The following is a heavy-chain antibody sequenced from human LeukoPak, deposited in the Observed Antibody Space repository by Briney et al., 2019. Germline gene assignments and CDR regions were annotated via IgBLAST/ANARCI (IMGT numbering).Heavy chain of an antibody. J-gene: IGHJ4*02. V-gene: IGHV4-34*01. CDR2: INHSGST. CDR1: GGSFSGYY. Sequence: PSETLSLTCAVYGGSFSGYYWSWIRQPPGKGLEWIGEINHSGSTNYNPSLKSRVTISVDTSKNQFSLKLSSVTAADTAVYYCARAKYYDILTGYTNFDYWGQGTLVTVSS. CDR3: ARAKYYDILTGYTNFDY. D-gene: IGHD3-9*01.